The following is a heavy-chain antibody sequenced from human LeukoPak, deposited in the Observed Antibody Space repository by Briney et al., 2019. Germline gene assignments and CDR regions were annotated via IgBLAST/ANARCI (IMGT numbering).Heavy chain of an antibody. CDR3: ARRSYYDSSGYYYY. CDR2: IYYSGST. CDR1: GGSISNNNYY. Sequence: SETLSLTCTVSGGSISNNNYYWGWIRQPPGKGLEWIGTIYYSGSTYYNPPLKSRVTISVDTSRNQFSLKLSSVTAADTAVYYCARRSYYDSSGYYYYWGQGTLVTVSS. V-gene: IGHV4-39*01. D-gene: IGHD3-22*01. J-gene: IGHJ4*02.